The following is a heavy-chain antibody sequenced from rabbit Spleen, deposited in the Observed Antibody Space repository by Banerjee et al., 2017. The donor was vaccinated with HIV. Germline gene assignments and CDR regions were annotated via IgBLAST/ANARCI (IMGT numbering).Heavy chain of an antibody. CDR3: ARNYVNAFDP. Sequence: QEQLVESGGGLVRPEGSLTLTCKASEFSFSNKYVMCWVRQAPGKGLEWIACINTNTVNTVYASWAKGRFTISRTSSTTVTLQMPSLTVADTATYFCARNYVNAFDPWGQGTLVTVS. CDR1: EFSFSNKYV. CDR2: INTNTVNT. V-gene: IGHV1S45*01. D-gene: IGHD1-1*01. J-gene: IGHJ2*01.